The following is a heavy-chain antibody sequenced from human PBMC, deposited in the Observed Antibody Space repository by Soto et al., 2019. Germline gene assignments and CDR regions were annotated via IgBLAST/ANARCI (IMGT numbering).Heavy chain of an antibody. J-gene: IGHJ4*02. Sequence: EVQLLESGGGLVQPGGSLRLSCAASGFTFSNYAMTWVRKAPGKGLEWVSTINYSGGSTYYADSVKGRFTVSRDNSKNTLYLQMNSLXXXXXXXXXXXXXXXXXXXXXXXXFDXWGQGTLVTVSS. CDR2: INYSGGST. CDR3: XXXXXXXXXXXXXXFDX. CDR1: GFTFSNYA. V-gene: IGHV3-23*01.